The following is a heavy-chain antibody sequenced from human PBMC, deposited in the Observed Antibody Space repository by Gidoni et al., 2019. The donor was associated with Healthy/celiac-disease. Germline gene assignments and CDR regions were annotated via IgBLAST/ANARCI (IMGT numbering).Heavy chain of an antibody. V-gene: IGHV3-30*18. CDR2: ISYDGSNK. D-gene: IGHD3-16*01. Sequence: QVQLVESGGGVVQPGRSLRLSCAASGFTFSRYGMHWVRQAPGKGLVWVAVISYDGSNKYYADSVKGRFAISRDNSKNTLYLQMNSLRAEDTAVYYCAKVGGPYYYYYYYMDVWGKGTTVTVSS. J-gene: IGHJ6*03. CDR1: GFTFSRYG. CDR3: AKVGGPYYYYYYYMDV.